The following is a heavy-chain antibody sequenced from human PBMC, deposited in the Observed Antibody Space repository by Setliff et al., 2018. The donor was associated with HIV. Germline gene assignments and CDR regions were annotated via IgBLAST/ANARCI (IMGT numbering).Heavy chain of an antibody. J-gene: IGHJ4*02. CDR3: ARDPRYSSVWFRNGGVDY. D-gene: IGHD6-19*01. CDR1: GYMFSSYG. V-gene: IGHV1-18*01. CDR2: VSNKGDT. Sequence: ASVKVSCKTSGYMFSSYGISWVRQVPGQGLEWMGWVSNKGDTNYVQKLQDRLTITTDTSTSTAYLELRDLRSEDTAVYYCARDPRYSSVWFRNGGVDYWGQGTLVTVSS.